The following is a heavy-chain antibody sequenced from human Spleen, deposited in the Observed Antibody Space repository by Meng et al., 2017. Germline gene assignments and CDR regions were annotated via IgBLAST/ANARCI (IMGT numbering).Heavy chain of an antibody. V-gene: IGHV4-4*02. Sequence: QGQLQGSGPGLVKPSGPLSLTCVVSGGSISSSNWWSWVRQPPGKGLQWIGEIYQSGSTSSYNPSLRSRVTMSLDTSRNQISLMLTSVTAADTAVYYCARNGAYCLDSWGQGTLVTVSS. CDR3: ARNGAYCLDS. CDR1: GGSISSSNW. J-gene: IGHJ4*02. CDR2: IYQSGST. D-gene: IGHD2-21*01.